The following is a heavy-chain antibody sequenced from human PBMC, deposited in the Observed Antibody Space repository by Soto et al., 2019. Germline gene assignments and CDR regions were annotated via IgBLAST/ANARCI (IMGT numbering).Heavy chain of an antibody. CDR3: ARVSGIYYYGMDV. D-gene: IGHD3-10*01. V-gene: IGHV4-34*01. Sequence: SETLSLTCAVYGGSFSGYYWSWIRQHPGKGLEWIGEINHSGSTNYNPSLKSRVTISVDTSKNQFSLKLSSVTAADTAVYYCARVSGIYYYGMDVWGQGTTVTVSS. J-gene: IGHJ6*02. CDR1: GGSFSGYY. CDR2: INHSGST.